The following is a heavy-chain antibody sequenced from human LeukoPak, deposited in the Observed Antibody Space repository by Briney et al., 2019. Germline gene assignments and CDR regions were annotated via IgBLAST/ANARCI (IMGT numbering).Heavy chain of an antibody. CDR3: AREQQLGSDYFDY. Sequence: GASVKVSCKASGYTFTGYYMHWVRQAPGQGLEWMGWINPNSGGTNYAQKFQGRVTMTRDTSISTAYMELSRLRSEDMAVYYCAREQQLGSDYFDYWGQGTLLTVSS. D-gene: IGHD6-13*01. J-gene: IGHJ4*02. CDR1: GYTFTGYY. CDR2: INPNSGGT. V-gene: IGHV1-2*02.